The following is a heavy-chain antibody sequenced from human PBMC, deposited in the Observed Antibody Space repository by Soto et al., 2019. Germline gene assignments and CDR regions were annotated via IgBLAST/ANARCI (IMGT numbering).Heavy chain of an antibody. CDR3: ARSWFGLIDYYYYGMDV. CDR2: IFHSGTT. Sequence: SETLSLTCSVSGDSISSADYFWTWIRQSPGKGLEWMGYIFHSGTTYYNPSLKGRLLISIENSKNQFSLRLTSVTAADSAVYFCARSWFGLIDYYYYGMDVWGQGTTVTVSS. CDR1: GDSISSADYF. J-gene: IGHJ6*02. V-gene: IGHV4-30-4*01. D-gene: IGHD3-10*01.